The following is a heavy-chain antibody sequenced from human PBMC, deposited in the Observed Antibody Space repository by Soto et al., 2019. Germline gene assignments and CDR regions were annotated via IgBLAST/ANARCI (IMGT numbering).Heavy chain of an antibody. CDR2: ILYSGTT. CDR1: GGSISKSNYF. CDR3: PRLGWGNGAPDY. D-gene: IGHD6-19*01. Sequence: QLQLQESGPGLVKPSETLSLTCTVSGGSISKSNYFWGWIRQPPGKGLEWIGSILYSGTTSYNSSPKSRVTTSVDTSKNQFSLILSCVTAADTAVYYCPRLGWGNGAPDYGGQGTLVTVSS. J-gene: IGHJ4*02. V-gene: IGHV4-39*01.